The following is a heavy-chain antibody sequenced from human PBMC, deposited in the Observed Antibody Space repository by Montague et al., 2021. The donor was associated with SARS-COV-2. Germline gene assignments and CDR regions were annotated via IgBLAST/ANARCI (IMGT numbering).Heavy chain of an antibody. V-gene: IGHV4-61*08. Sequence: SETLSLTCSVSGDSITPYGDSIGGYFWSRIRQPPGKGLEWIGYIYYSGSTNYNPSLKSRVTISVDTSKNQFSLKLSSVTAADTAVYYCARGGEGSLLERPLDYWGQGTLVTVSS. J-gene: IGHJ4*02. D-gene: IGHD3-16*01. CDR3: ARGGEGSLLERPLDY. CDR2: IYYSGST. CDR1: GDSITPYGDSIGGYF.